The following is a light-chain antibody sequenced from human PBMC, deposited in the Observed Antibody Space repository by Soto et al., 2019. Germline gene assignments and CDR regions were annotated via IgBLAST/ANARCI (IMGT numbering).Light chain of an antibody. J-gene: IGKJ5*01. V-gene: IGKV3-20*01. CDR1: QSLNGGY. CDR2: SAS. CDR3: QQNGSLPIT. Sequence: EIVLTQSPGPLSLPAGERATLSCRASQSLNGGYSAWFQQQPGQPPRLLIYSASNRATVIPDWFSSSGSGTDFTLTISRLEPEDFVVYYCQQNGSLPITFGQGTRLEIK.